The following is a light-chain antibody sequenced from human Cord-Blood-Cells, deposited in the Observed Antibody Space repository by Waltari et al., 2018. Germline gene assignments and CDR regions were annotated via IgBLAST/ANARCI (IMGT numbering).Light chain of an antibody. Sequence: DIQMTQSPSSLSASVGDRVTITCQTSQDISNYLNWYQQKPGKAPKLLIYDASNLETGVASRFRGSGSGTDFTFTISSLQPEDIATYYCQQYDNLPYTFGQGTKLEIK. CDR1: QDISNY. J-gene: IGKJ2*01. V-gene: IGKV1-33*01. CDR2: DAS. CDR3: QQYDNLPYT.